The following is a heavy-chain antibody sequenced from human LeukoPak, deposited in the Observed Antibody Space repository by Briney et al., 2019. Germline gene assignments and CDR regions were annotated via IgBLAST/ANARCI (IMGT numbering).Heavy chain of an antibody. J-gene: IGHJ4*02. CDR3: ARDGSTVTAPFDY. V-gene: IGHV3-23*01. Sequence: GGSLRLSCAASGFTFSRYAMSWVRQAPGEGLEWVSAISGSGGSTYYADSVKGRFTISRDNSKNTLYLQMNSLRAEDTAVYYCARDGSTVTAPFDYWGQGTLVTVSS. CDR1: GFTFSRYA. D-gene: IGHD2-21*02. CDR2: ISGSGGST.